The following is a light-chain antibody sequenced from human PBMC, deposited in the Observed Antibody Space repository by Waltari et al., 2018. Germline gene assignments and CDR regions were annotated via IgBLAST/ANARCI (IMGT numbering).Light chain of an antibody. J-gene: IGKJ1*01. CDR1: QNILGW. CDR3: QQYQNIQGT. V-gene: IGKV1-5*03. Sequence: DIQLTHSPSTLSASVGDRVTITCRASQNILGWLACYQQTPGKVPKLLIYQASLLEGGVPSRFSGSGSDKEFTLTISSLQPDDFATYYCQQYQNIQGTFGQGTKVEIK. CDR2: QAS.